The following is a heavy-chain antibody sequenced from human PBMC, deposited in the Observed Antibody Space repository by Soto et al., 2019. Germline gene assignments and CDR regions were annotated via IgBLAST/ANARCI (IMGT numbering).Heavy chain of an antibody. Sequence: GGSLRLSCAASGFTFSSYAMSWVRQAPGKGLEWVSAISSSGDHTYYADSVKGRFTISRYNSKNTLYLQMNSLRAEDTAVYYCANGYYDSGRRNWFDPWGQGTLVTVSS. V-gene: IGHV3-23*01. D-gene: IGHD3-10*01. J-gene: IGHJ5*02. CDR3: ANGYYDSGRRNWFDP. CDR2: ISSSGDHT. CDR1: GFTFSSYA.